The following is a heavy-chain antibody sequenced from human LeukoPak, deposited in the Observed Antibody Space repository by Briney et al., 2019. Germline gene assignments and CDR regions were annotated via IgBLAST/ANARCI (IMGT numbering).Heavy chain of an antibody. CDR3: ARDRYDILTGYEQALDY. CDR2: INPNSGGT. J-gene: IGHJ4*02. CDR1: GYTFTGYY. Sequence: ASVTVSCKASGYTFTGYYMHWVRQAPGQGLEWMGWINPNSGGTNYAQKFQGRVTMTRDTSISTAYMELSRLRSDDTAVYYCARDRYDILTGYEQALDYWGQGTLVTVSS. V-gene: IGHV1-2*02. D-gene: IGHD3-9*01.